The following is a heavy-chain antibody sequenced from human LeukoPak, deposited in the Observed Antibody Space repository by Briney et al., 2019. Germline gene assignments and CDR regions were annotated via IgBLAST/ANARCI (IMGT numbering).Heavy chain of an antibody. CDR1: RFTFSTSW. J-gene: IGHJ4*02. CDR2: INQDGSAG. Sequence: PGGSLRLSCAASRFTFSTSWMNWVRQAPGKGLEWVANINQDGSAGYYVDSVKGRFTISRDSAKNSLYLQMNSLRAEDTATYYCTRVSLYQLQDYWGQGTLVTVSS. D-gene: IGHD3-16*01. CDR3: TRVSLYQLQDY. V-gene: IGHV3-7*01.